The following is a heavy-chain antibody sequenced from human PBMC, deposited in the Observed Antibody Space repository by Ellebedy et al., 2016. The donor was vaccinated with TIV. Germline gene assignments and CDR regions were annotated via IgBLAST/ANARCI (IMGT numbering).Heavy chain of an antibody. Sequence: AASVKVSCKASGGTFSSYAISWVRQAPGQGLEWMGGIIPIFGTANYAQKLQGRVTMTTDTSTSTAYMELRSLRSDDTAVYYCARDFGAAADNWFDPWGQGTLVTVSS. CDR2: IIPIFGTA. CDR1: GGTFSSYA. J-gene: IGHJ5*02. D-gene: IGHD6-13*01. CDR3: ARDFGAAADNWFDP. V-gene: IGHV1-69*05.